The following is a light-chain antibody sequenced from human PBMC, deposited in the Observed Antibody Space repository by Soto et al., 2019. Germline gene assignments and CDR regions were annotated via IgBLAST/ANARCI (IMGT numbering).Light chain of an antibody. Sequence: EIVMTQSPATLSVSPGERATLSCRATQSVSSNLAWYQQKPGQAPRLLIYATSTRAAVIPARFSGSGSGTECTLTISSLQSEDFAVYYCQQYNDWPLTFGGGTKVEIK. CDR2: ATS. J-gene: IGKJ4*01. V-gene: IGKV3-15*01. CDR3: QQYNDWPLT. CDR1: QSVSSN.